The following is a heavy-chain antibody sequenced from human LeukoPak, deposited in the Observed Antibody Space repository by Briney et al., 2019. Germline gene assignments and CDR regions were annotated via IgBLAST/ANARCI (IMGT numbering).Heavy chain of an antibody. Sequence: GGSLRLSCAASGFTFSSYAMSWVRQAPGKGLEWVSAIGGSGGSTYYADSVKGRFTISRDNSKNTLYLQMNSLRAEDTAVYYCAKDKGYYDSSGCFDYWGQGTLVTVSS. D-gene: IGHD3-22*01. CDR2: IGGSGGST. V-gene: IGHV3-23*01. J-gene: IGHJ4*02. CDR3: AKDKGYYDSSGCFDY. CDR1: GFTFSSYA.